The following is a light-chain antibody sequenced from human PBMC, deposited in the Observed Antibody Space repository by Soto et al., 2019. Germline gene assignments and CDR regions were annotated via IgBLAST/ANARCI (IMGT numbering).Light chain of an antibody. CDR2: EDS. CDR1: SSNLVKNF. J-gene: IGLJ3*02. Sequence: QSVLTQPPSVSAAPGQRITISCSGGSSNLVKNFVSWYQQLPKAAPKLLIYEDSKRLSGIPDQFSGSKSGRPATLVITGLQSGDEAAYYCGSWESRLSPVVFGEGTKLTVL. V-gene: IGLV1-51*02. CDR3: GSWESRLSPVV.